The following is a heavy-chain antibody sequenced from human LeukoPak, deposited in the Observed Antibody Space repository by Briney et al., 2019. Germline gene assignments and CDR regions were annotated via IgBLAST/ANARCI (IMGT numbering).Heavy chain of an antibody. V-gene: IGHV3-7*01. CDR1: GFTFSSYW. CDR3: AREKTWTRGSAFGY. CDR2: IKQDGSEK. Sequence: PGGSLRLSCAASGFTFSSYWMSWVRQAPGKGLEWVANIKQDGSEKYYVDSVKGRFTISRDNAKNSLYLQMNSLRVEDTAVYYCAREKTWTRGSAFGYWGQGTLVTVSS. J-gene: IGHJ4*02. D-gene: IGHD1-1*01.